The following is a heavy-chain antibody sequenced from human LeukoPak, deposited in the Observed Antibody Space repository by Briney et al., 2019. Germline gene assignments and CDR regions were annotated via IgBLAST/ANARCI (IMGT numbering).Heavy chain of an antibody. J-gene: IGHJ4*02. CDR1: GGSISSGGYY. CDR3: ARGGDYYASSFPPFDY. CDR2: IYYSGST. Sequence: PSETLSLTCTVSGGSISSGGYYWSWIRQHPGKGLEWIGYIYYSGSTYYNPSLKSRVTISADTSKNQFSLKLSSVTAADTAVYYCARGGDYYASSFPPFDYWGQGTLVTVSS. V-gene: IGHV4-31*03. D-gene: IGHD3-22*01.